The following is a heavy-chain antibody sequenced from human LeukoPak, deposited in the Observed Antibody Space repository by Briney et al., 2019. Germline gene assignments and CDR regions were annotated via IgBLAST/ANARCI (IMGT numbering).Heavy chain of an antibody. CDR1: GGSISSSSYY. CDR3: ASELSYYDILTGYDY. D-gene: IGHD3-9*01. Sequence: PSETLSLTCTVSGGSISSSSYYWGWIRQPPGKGLEWIGSIYYSGSTYYNPSLKGRVTISVDTSKNQFSLKLSSVTAADTAVYYCASELSYYDILTGYDYWGQGTLVTVSS. CDR2: IYYSGST. V-gene: IGHV4-39*01. J-gene: IGHJ4*02.